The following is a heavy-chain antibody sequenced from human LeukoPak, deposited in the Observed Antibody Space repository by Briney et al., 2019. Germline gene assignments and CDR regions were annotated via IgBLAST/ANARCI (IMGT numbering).Heavy chain of an antibody. D-gene: IGHD1-1*01. CDR2: INAGNGNT. V-gene: IGHV1-3*03. J-gene: IGHJ3*02. Sequence: ASVKVSCKASGYTFTSYAMHWVRQAPGQRIEWMGWINAGNGNTKYSQEFQGRVTITRDTSASTAYMELSSLRSEDMAVYYCARPNWNDDAFDILGQGTMVTVSS. CDR1: GYTFTSYA. CDR3: ARPNWNDDAFDI.